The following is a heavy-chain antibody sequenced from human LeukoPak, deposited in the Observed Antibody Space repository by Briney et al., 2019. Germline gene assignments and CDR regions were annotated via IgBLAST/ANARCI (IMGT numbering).Heavy chain of an antibody. D-gene: IGHD4-17*01. J-gene: IGHJ6*02. Sequence: SVKVSCKASGGTFSSYAISWVRQAPGQGLEWMGGIIPIFGTANYAQKFQGRVTITADESTSTAYMELSSLRSEDTAVYYCARPYGDYENYYYHGMDVWGQGTTVTVSS. CDR3: ARPYGDYENYYYHGMDV. V-gene: IGHV1-69*13. CDR1: GGTFSSYA. CDR2: IIPIFGTA.